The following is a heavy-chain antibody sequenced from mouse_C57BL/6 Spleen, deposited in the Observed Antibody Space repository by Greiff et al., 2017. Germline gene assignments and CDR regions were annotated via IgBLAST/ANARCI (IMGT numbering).Heavy chain of an antibody. Sequence: DVHLVESGAELVRPGASVKLSCTASGFNIKDDYMHWVKQRPEQGLEWIGWIDPENGDTEYASKFQGKATITADTSSNTAYLQLSSLTSEDTAVYYCTTYSSYWGQGTTLTVSS. J-gene: IGHJ2*01. CDR1: GFNIKDDY. V-gene: IGHV14-4*01. D-gene: IGHD2-5*01. CDR2: IDPENGDT. CDR3: TTYSSY.